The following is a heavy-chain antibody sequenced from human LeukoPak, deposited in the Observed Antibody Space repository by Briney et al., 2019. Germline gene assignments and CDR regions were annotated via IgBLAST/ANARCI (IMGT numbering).Heavy chain of an antibody. D-gene: IGHD2-15*01. CDR2: ISSSSTYR. J-gene: IGHJ5*02. Sequence: GGSLRLSCAASGFTFSSYSMNWVRQAPGKGLEWVSSISSSSTYRFYADSVKGRFTISRDNAKSSLYLQMNSLGAEDTAVYYCARCRRDRCYHSDDHWGQGTLVTVSS. V-gene: IGHV3-21*01. CDR3: ARCRRDRCYHSDDH. CDR1: GFTFSSYS.